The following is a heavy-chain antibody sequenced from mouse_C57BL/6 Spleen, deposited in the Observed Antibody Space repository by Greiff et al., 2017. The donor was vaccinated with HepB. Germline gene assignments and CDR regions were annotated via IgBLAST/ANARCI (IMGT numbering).Heavy chain of an antibody. CDR1: GYTFTSYG. Sequence: VKLQQSGAELARPGASVKLSCKASGYTFTSYGISWVKQRTGQGLEWIGEIYPRSGNTYYNEKFKGKATLTADKSSSTAYMELRSLTSEDSAVYFCASSIREAMDYWGQGTSVTVSS. D-gene: IGHD2-4*01. CDR3: ASSIREAMDY. V-gene: IGHV1-81*01. CDR2: IYPRSGNT. J-gene: IGHJ4*01.